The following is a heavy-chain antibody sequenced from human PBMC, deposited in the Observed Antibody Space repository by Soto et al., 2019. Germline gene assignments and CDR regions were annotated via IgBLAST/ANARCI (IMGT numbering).Heavy chain of an antibody. CDR2: ISISGGKT. CDR1: GFTFSSYA. CDR3: AKGRQWELPLDY. D-gene: IGHD1-26*01. V-gene: IGHV3-23*01. J-gene: IGHJ4*02. Sequence: EVQLLESGGGLVQPGGSLRLSCAASGFTFSSYAMSWVRQAPGKGLEWVSAISISGGKTYYADSVRGRFTISRDNSKNTLYLQMNSLRAEDTALYYCAKGRQWELPLDYWGQGTLVTVSS.